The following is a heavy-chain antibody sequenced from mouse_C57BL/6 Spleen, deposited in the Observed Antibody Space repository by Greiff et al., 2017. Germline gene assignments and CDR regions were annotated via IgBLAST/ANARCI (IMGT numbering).Heavy chain of an antibody. J-gene: IGHJ2*01. CDR3: ARDYYGSSYY. V-gene: IGHV1-64*01. CDR2: IHPNSGST. D-gene: IGHD1-1*01. CDR1: GYTFTSYW. Sequence: VQLQQPGAELVKPGASVKLSCKASGYTFTSYWMHWVKQRPGQGLEWIGMIHPNSGSTNYNEKFKSKATLTVDKSSRTAYMQLSSLTSEDSAVYYCARDYYGSSYYWGQGTTLTVSS.